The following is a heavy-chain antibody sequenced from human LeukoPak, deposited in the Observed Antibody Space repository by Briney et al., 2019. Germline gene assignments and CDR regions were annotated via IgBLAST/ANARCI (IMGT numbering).Heavy chain of an antibody. J-gene: IGHJ4*02. D-gene: IGHD3-22*01. Sequence: SETLSLTCAVYGGSFSGYYWSWIRQPPGKGLEWIGRIYTSGSTNYNPSLKSRVTMSGDTSKNQFSLKLSSVTAADTAVYYCARSYDSREIDYWGQGTLVTVSS. CDR2: IYTSGST. CDR1: GGSFSGYY. V-gene: IGHV4-59*10. CDR3: ARSYDSREIDY.